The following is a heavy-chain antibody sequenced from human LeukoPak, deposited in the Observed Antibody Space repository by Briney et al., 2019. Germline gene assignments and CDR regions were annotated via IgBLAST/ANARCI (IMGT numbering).Heavy chain of an antibody. Sequence: GGSLRLSCAASGFTFSDYSVSWIRQAPGKGLEWVSHISSSGSIKYYADSVKGRFTISRDNAKNSLYLQMNSLRAEDTAVYYCARESVNYYYYYMDVWGKGTTVTVSS. V-gene: IGHV3-11*04. CDR3: ARESVNYYYYYMDV. D-gene: IGHD4-17*01. CDR1: GFTFSDYS. CDR2: ISSSGSIK. J-gene: IGHJ6*03.